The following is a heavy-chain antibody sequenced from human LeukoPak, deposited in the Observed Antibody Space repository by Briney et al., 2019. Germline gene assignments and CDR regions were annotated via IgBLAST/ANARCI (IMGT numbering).Heavy chain of an antibody. V-gene: IGHV4-59*01. D-gene: IGHD6-19*01. CDR1: GGSISSYY. CDR3: ARDQSGWNHSFDY. CDR2: IYYSGST. Sequence: SETLSLTCTVSGGSISSYYWSWIRQPPGKGLEWIGYIYYSGSTNYNPSLKSRVTISVDTSKNQFSLKLSSVTAADTAVYYCARDQSGWNHSFDYWGQGTLVTVSS. J-gene: IGHJ4*02.